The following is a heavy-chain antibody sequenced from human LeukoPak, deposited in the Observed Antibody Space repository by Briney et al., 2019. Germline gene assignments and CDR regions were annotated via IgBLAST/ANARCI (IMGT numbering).Heavy chain of an antibody. CDR1: GGSFSGYY. V-gene: IGHV4-34*01. D-gene: IGHD5-18*01. CDR3: ARARRGYNYRGNWFDP. Sequence: SETLSLTCTVYGGSFSGYYWSWIRQPPGKGLDWIGEINHSGSTNYSPSLKSRVTISVDTSKNQFSLELSSVTAADTAVYYCARARRGYNYRGNWFDPWGQGTLVTVSS. J-gene: IGHJ5*02. CDR2: INHSGST.